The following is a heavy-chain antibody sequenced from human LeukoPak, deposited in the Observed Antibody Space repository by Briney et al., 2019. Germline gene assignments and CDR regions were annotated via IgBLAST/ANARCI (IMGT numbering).Heavy chain of an antibody. J-gene: IGHJ4*02. CDR1: GYTFTSYD. Sequence: ASVKVSCKASGYTFTSYDINWVRQATGQGLEWMGWMNPNSGNTGYAQKFQGRVTMTRNTSISTAYMELSSLRAEDTAVYYCARGGSSGWYVDYWGQGTLVTVSS. D-gene: IGHD6-19*01. CDR2: MNPNSGNT. CDR3: ARGGSSGWYVDY. V-gene: IGHV1-8*01.